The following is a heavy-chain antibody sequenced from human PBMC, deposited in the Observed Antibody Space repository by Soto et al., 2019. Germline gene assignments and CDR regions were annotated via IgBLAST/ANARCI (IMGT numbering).Heavy chain of an antibody. D-gene: IGHD6-13*01. CDR3: AVSGAAAGPTPASYFDY. J-gene: IGHJ4*02. Sequence: TSETLSLTCAVSGGSISSSNWWSWVRQPPGKGLEWIGEIYHSGSTNYNPSLKSRVTISVDKSKNQFSLKLSSVTAADTAVYYCAVSGAAAGPTPASYFDYWGQGTLVTVSS. CDR2: IYHSGST. V-gene: IGHV4-4*02. CDR1: GGSISSSNW.